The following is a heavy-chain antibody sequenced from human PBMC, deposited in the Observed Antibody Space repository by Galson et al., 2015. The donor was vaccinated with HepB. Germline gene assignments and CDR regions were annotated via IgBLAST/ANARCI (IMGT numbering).Heavy chain of an antibody. V-gene: IGHV3-23*01. D-gene: IGHD2-15*01. Sequence: SLRLSCAASGFTFSSYAMSWVRQAPGKGLEWVSAISGSGGSTYYADSVKGRFTISRDNSKNTLYLQMNSLRAEDTAVYYCAKVDIVVVVAAPNFDYWGQGTLVTVSS. CDR3: AKVDIVVVVAAPNFDY. J-gene: IGHJ4*02. CDR2: ISGSGGST. CDR1: GFTFSSYA.